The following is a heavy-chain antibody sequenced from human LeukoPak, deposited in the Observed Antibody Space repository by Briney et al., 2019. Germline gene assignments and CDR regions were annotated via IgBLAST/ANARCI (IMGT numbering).Heavy chain of an antibody. Sequence: GGSLRLSCAASGFDFKTYEMNWVRQAPGKGLEWISYISGRNIINYADSVKGRFTISRDITKNSLYLQMNSLRAEDTAVYYCARVGHNSGWGSNWFDPWGQGTLVTVSS. V-gene: IGHV3-48*03. D-gene: IGHD6-25*01. J-gene: IGHJ5*02. CDR1: GFDFKTYE. CDR3: ARVGHNSGWGSNWFDP. CDR2: ISGRNII.